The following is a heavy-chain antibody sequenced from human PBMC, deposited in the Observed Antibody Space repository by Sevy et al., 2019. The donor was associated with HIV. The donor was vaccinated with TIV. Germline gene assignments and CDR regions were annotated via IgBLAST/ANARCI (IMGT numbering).Heavy chain of an antibody. CDR3: VRWDYSTSGNGFDP. CDR1: GFTFSRYS. J-gene: IGHJ5*02. Sequence: GGSLRLSCGASGFTFSRYSMNWVRQAPGKGLEWVSYISSSGHYIQYADSVRGRFTISRDNARDSLDLQMNSLRAEDTAVYFCVRWDYSTSGNGFDPWGQGTLVTVSS. CDR2: ISSSGHYI. V-gene: IGHV3-21*01. D-gene: IGHD6-13*01.